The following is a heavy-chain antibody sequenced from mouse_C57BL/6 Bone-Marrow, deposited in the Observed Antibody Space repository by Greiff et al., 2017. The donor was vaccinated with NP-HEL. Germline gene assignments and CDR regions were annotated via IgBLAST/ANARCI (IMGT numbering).Heavy chain of an antibody. D-gene: IGHD1-1*01. CDR1: GYSITSGYY. CDR3: ARRGEYYGRYFDV. Sequence: EVQLQESGPGLVKPSQSLSLTCSVTGYSITSGYYWNWIRQFPGNKLEWMGYISYDGSNNYNPSLKNRITITRDTSKNQFFLKLNSVTTEDTATYYCARRGEYYGRYFDVWGTGTTVTVSS. J-gene: IGHJ1*03. CDR2: ISYDGSN. V-gene: IGHV3-6*01.